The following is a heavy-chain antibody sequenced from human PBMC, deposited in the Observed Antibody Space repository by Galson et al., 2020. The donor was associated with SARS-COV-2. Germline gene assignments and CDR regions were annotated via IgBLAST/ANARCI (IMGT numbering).Heavy chain of an antibody. CDR1: GFTFSTYA. CDR3: AKATTAGDCSRTTCYAAGLDC. CDR2: ISAGGVST. J-gene: IGHJ4*02. Sequence: GGSLRLSCAASGFTFSTYAMSWVRQAPGKGLEWVSVISAGGVSTLYADSVNGRFAISRDNFKNTLYLEMNSLDADDTATYYCAKATTAGDCSRTTCYAAGLDCWGQGTLVTVSS. D-gene: IGHD2-2*01. V-gene: IGHV3-23*01.